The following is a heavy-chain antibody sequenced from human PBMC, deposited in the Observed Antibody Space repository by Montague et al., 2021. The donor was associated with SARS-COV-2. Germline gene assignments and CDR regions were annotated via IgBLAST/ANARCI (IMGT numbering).Heavy chain of an antibody. V-gene: IGHV4-39*01. CDR3: ARPLVRGVPKAFDI. CDR1: GGSITRNNY. J-gene: IGHJ3*02. D-gene: IGHD3-10*01. Sequence: SETLSLTCTVSGGSITRNNYWGWIRQPPGKGLEWVGNIYYSGTTXXNPSLESRVTISVDASKNQSSLNLTSVTAADTAVYYCARPLVRGVPKAFDIWGQGALVIVSS. CDR2: IYYSGTT.